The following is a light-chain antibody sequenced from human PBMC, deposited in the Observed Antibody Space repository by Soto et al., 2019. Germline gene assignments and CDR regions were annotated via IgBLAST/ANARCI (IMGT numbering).Light chain of an antibody. CDR3: QQYGSSPLT. J-gene: IGKJ4*01. Sequence: EIVLTQSPATLSLSPWERATLSCRASQSVTDNYLAWYQQKPGQAPRLLIYDASSRATGIPDRFSGSGSGTDFTLTISRLEPEDFAVFYCQQYGSSPLTFGGGTKVDIK. CDR2: DAS. V-gene: IGKV3-20*01. CDR1: QSVTDNY.